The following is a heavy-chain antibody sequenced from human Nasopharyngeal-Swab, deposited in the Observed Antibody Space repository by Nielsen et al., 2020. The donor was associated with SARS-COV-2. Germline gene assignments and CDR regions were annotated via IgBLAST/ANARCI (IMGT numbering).Heavy chain of an antibody. CDR2: INHSGST. Sequence: GSLRLTCAVYGGSFSGYYWSWIRQPPGKGLEWIGEINHSGSTNYNPSLKSRVTISVDTSKNQFSLKLSSVTAADTAVYYCARRPGGRGFDYWGQGTLVTVSS. D-gene: IGHD3-16*01. J-gene: IGHJ4*02. CDR1: GGSFSGYY. V-gene: IGHV4-34*01. CDR3: ARRPGGRGFDY.